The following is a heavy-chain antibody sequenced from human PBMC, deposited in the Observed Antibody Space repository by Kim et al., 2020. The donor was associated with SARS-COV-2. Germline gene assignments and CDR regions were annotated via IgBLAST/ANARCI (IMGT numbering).Heavy chain of an antibody. CDR3: ARDLTVTTQYYYYYYGVDV. D-gene: IGHD4-17*01. Sequence: ASVKVSCKASGYTFTSYYMHWVRQAPGQGLDWMGIINPSGGSTSYAQKFQGRVTMTRDTSTSTVYMELSSLRSEDTAVYYCARDLTVTTQYYYYYYGVDVWGQGTTVTVSS. V-gene: IGHV1-46*03. CDR1: GYTFTSYY. CDR2: INPSGGST. J-gene: IGHJ6*02.